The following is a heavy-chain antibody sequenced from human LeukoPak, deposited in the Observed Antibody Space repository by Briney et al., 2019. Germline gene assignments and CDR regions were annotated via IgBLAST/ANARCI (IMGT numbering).Heavy chain of an antibody. D-gene: IGHD1-26*01. CDR2: IYYSGST. CDR3: ARDGILNWFDP. Sequence: SETLSLTCTVSGGSISSGDYYWSWIRQPPGKGLEWIGYIYYSGSTYYNPSLKSRVTISVDTSKNQFSLKLSSVAAADTAVYYCARDGILNWFDPWGQGTLATVSS. V-gene: IGHV4-30-4*01. J-gene: IGHJ5*02. CDR1: GGSISSGDYY.